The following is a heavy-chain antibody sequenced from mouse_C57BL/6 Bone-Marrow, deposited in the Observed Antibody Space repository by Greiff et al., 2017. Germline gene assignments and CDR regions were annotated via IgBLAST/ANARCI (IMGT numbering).Heavy chain of an antibody. D-gene: IGHD1-1*01. CDR2: IDPANGNT. V-gene: IGHV14-3*01. CDR3: SYYYGSSSLYAMDY. J-gene: IGHJ4*01. CDR1: GFNIKNTY. Sequence: VQLQQSVAELVRPGASVKLSCTASGFNIKNTYMHWVKQRPEQGLEWIGRIDPANGNTKYAPKFQGKATITADTSSNTAYLQLSSLTYEDTAIYYCSYYYGSSSLYAMDYWGQGTSVTVSS.